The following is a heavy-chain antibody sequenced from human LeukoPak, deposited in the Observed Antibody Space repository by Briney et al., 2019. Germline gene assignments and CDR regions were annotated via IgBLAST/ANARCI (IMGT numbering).Heavy chain of an antibody. J-gene: IGHJ4*02. V-gene: IGHV3-23*01. CDR1: GFTFSSYA. D-gene: IGHD5-12*01. Sequence: PGGSLRLSCAASGFTFSSYAMSWVRQAPGKGLEWVSCINYDGSNTYYADSVKGRFTISRDNSKNTLYLQMNSQRAEDTAVYYCAKDKGGYSGYDMDYWGQGTLVTVSS. CDR2: INYDGSNT. CDR3: AKDKGGYSGYDMDY.